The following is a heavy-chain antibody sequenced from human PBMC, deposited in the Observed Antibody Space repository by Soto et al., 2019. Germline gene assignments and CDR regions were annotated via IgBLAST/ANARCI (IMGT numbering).Heavy chain of an antibody. CDR2: ISYDGNNE. J-gene: IGHJ6*02. CDR3: ARDHYGMDV. Sequence: QVQVVESGGGVVQPGRSLRLSCVASGFTSSNYAMHWVRQAPGKGLEWVAVISYDGNNEYYADSVKGRFSISRDNSKNTLYLQMDSLRPEDTAVYYCARDHYGMDVWGQGTTVTVSS. CDR1: GFTSSNYA. V-gene: IGHV3-30-3*01.